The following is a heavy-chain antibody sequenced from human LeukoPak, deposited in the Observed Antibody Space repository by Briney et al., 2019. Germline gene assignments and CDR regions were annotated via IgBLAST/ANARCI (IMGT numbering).Heavy chain of an antibody. D-gene: IGHD1-26*01. CDR3: ARESPWATYDAFDI. CDR1: GGTFSSYA. J-gene: IGHJ3*02. Sequence: SVKVSCKASGGTFSSYAISWVRQAPGQGLEWMGGIIPIFGTANYAQKFQGRVTITADEYTSTAYMELSSLRSEDTAVYYCARESPWATYDAFDIWGQGTMVTVSS. V-gene: IGHV1-69*13. CDR2: IIPIFGTA.